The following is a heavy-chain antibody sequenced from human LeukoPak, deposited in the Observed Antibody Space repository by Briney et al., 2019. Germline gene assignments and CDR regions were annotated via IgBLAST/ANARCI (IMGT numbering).Heavy chain of an antibody. D-gene: IGHD2-15*01. J-gene: IGHJ5*02. CDR3: ARASDCSGGSCYSRVNNWFDP. CDR1: GFTFSSYG. Sequence: GGSLRLSCAASGFTFSSYGMHWVRQAPGKGLEWVAVIWYDGSNKYYADSVKGRFTISRDNSKNTLYLQMNSLRAEDTAVYYCARASDCSGGSCYSRVNNWFDPWGQGTLVTVSS. V-gene: IGHV3-33*01. CDR2: IWYDGSNK.